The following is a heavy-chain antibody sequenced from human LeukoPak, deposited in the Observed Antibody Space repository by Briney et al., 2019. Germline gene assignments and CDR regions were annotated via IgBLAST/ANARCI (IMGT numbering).Heavy chain of an antibody. V-gene: IGHV3-48*01. CDR2: ISSSSSTI. CDR1: GFTFSSYA. CDR3: ARASGGPSSY. J-gene: IGHJ4*02. Sequence: GGSLRLSCAASGFTFSSYAMSWVRQAPGKGLEWVSYISSSSSTIYYADSVKGRFTISRDNAKNSLYLQMNSLRAEDTAVYYCARASGGPSSYWGQGTLVTVSS. D-gene: IGHD6-25*01.